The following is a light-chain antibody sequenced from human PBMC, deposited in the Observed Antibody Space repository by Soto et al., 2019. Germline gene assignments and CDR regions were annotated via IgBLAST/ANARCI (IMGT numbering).Light chain of an antibody. CDR3: QQYGRYPLT. Sequence: DIQLTQSPSTLSASVGDRVTLTCRAAQSLNSRLAWYQQRPGKAPRLLIYDASTLESGVPSRFSGSGSETDFTLTISRLEPEDFAVYYCQQYGRYPLTFGGGTKVDI. CDR1: QSLNSR. V-gene: IGKV1-5*01. CDR2: DAS. J-gene: IGKJ4*01.